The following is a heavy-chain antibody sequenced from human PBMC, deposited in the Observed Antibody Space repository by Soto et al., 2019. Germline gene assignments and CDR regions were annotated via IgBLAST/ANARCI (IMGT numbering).Heavy chain of an antibody. CDR1: GYGFTTSG. CDR3: ARGRYGDY. J-gene: IGHJ4*02. Sequence: QVHLVQSGAAVKKPGASVKVSCKGSGYGFTTSGITWVRQAPGQGLEWMAWISAHNGNTNYAQKLQGRVTVTRDTSTSTAYMELRSLRSADTAVYYCARGRYGDYWGQGALVTVSS. D-gene: IGHD1-1*01. CDR2: ISAHNGNT. V-gene: IGHV1-18*01.